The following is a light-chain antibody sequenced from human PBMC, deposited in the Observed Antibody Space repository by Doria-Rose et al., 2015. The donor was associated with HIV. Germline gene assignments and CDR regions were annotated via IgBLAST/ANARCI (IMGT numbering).Light chain of an antibody. J-gene: IGKJ1*01. V-gene: IGKV3-20*01. CDR3: HQYGTSWT. CDR1: LSFSSTY. Sequence: IVLTQPPGTLSLFAGERATLSCKASLSFSSTYLAWYQQNPGQDPSLLIYDGSASATGIPDRFSASGSGTDFTLTINRLEPEDFALYYCHQYGTSWTFGQGTKVEI. CDR2: DGS.